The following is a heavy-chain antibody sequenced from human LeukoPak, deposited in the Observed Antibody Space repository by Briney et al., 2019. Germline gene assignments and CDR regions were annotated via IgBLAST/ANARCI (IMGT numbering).Heavy chain of an antibody. V-gene: IGHV1-18*04. CDR2: ISAYNGNT. D-gene: IGHD6-19*01. CDR3: ARDGSGSGWFYYFDY. CDR1: GYTFTSYG. J-gene: IGHJ4*02. Sequence: EASVKVSYKASGYTFTSYGISWVRQAPGQGLEWMGWISAYNGNTNYAQKLQGRVTMTTDTSTSTAYMELRSPRSDDTAVYYCARDGSGSGWFYYFDYWGQGTLVTVSS.